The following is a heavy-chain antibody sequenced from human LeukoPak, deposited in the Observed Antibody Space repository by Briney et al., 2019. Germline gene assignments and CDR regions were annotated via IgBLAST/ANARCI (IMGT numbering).Heavy chain of an antibody. V-gene: IGHV3-23*01. CDR2: ISGSGGST. Sequence: PGGSLRLSCAASGFTSSSYAMSWVRQAPGKGLEWVSAISGSGGSTYYADSVKGRFTISRDNSKNTLYLQMNSLRAEDTAVYYCAHGSSYGYLGWENDAFDIWGQGTMVTVSS. J-gene: IGHJ3*02. CDR3: AHGSSYGYLGWENDAFDI. D-gene: IGHD5-18*01. CDR1: GFTSSSYA.